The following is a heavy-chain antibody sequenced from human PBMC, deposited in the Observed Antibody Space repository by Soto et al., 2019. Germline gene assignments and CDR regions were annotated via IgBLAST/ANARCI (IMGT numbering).Heavy chain of an antibody. Sequence: EVQLVESGGGLVKPGGSLRLSCAASGFTFSSYSMNWVRQAPGKGLEWVSSISSSSSYIFYADSVKGRFTISRDNAKNPLYLQMNSLRAEDTAVYYCARGYHYYDSSGYDKWDAFDIWGQGTMVTVSS. V-gene: IGHV3-21*01. CDR3: ARGYHYYDSSGYDKWDAFDI. D-gene: IGHD3-22*01. J-gene: IGHJ3*02. CDR2: ISSSSSYI. CDR1: GFTFSSYS.